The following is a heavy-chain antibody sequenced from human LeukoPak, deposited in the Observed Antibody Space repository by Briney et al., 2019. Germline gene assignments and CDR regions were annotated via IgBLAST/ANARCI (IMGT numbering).Heavy chain of an antibody. V-gene: IGHV3-73*01. D-gene: IGHD3-3*01. Sequence: GGSLKLSCAASGFTFSGSAIHWVRQASGKGLEWVGRIRSKANSYATTYGASVKGRFAFSRDDSKNTAYLQMNSLNTEDTAVYYCTRSLYYDSWSGYFGGEDFDYWGQGTLVTVSS. CDR2: IRSKANSYAT. J-gene: IGHJ4*02. CDR3: TRSLYYDSWSGYFGGEDFDY. CDR1: GFTFSGSA.